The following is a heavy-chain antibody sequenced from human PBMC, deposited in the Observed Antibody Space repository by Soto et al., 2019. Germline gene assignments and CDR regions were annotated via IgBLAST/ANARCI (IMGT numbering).Heavy chain of an antibody. J-gene: IGHJ3*02. CDR3: ARESLYSDSSPSAFDI. CDR1: GFTFRSHG. V-gene: IGHV3-33*01. Sequence: QVQLVESGGGVDQPGTSLRLSCAAPGFTFRSHGMHWVRQAPGKGLEWVAVIWYDGTVKYYTDSVKGRFTISRDNSKNTLYLQMNSLRAEDTAVYYCARESLYSDSSPSAFDIWGQGTRVTVSS. CDR2: IWYDGTVK. D-gene: IGHD1-26*01.